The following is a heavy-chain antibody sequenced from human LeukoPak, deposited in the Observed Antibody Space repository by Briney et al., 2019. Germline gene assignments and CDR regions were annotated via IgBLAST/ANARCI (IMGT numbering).Heavy chain of an antibody. CDR3: ARHAGPGSFDY. Sequence: GGSLRLSCAASGFTFSSYSMNWVRQAPGKGLEWVSYISSSGSTIYYADSVKGRFTISRDNAKNSLYLQMNSLRAEDTAVYYCARHAGPGSFDYWGQGTLVTVSS. CDR1: GFTFSSYS. CDR2: ISSSGSTI. D-gene: IGHD6-13*01. J-gene: IGHJ4*02. V-gene: IGHV3-48*04.